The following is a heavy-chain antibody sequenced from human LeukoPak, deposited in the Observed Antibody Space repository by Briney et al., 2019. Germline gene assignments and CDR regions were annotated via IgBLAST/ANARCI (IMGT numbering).Heavy chain of an antibody. V-gene: IGHV3-30-3*01. J-gene: IGHJ4*02. Sequence: GGSLRLSCAASGFTFSSYAMHWVRQAPGKGLEWVAVISYDGSNKYYADSVKGRFTISRDNSKNTLYLQMSSLRAEDTAVYYCARDPSGYSANFDYWGQGTLVTVSS. CDR2: ISYDGSNK. CDR3: ARDPSGYSANFDY. D-gene: IGHD3-9*01. CDR1: GFTFSSYA.